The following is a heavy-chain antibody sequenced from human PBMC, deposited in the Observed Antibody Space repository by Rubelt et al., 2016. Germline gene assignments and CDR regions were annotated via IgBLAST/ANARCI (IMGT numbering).Heavy chain of an antibody. Sequence: EVQLVQSGAEVKKPGESLRISCKGSGYTFTNHWISWVRQMPGKGLEWMGRIAPSDSYTNYNPSLRGHCTISVDKSISTAYLQWSSLQASDTAMYYCARRNSGTYSPLDYWGQGTMVTVSP. D-gene: IGHD1-26*01. CDR2: IAPSDSYT. J-gene: IGHJ4*02. CDR1: GYTFTNHW. V-gene: IGHV5-10-1*01. CDR3: ARRNSGTYSPLDY.